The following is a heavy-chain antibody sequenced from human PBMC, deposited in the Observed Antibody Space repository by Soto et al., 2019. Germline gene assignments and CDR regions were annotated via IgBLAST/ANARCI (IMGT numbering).Heavy chain of an antibody. CDR2: INSDGSSA. D-gene: IGHD6-6*01. J-gene: IGHJ5*02. V-gene: IGHV3-74*01. CDR1: GFIFSSHW. Sequence: EVQLVESGGGLVQPGGSLRLSCAASGFIFSSHWMHWVRQSAEKGLVWVSRINSDGSSAAYADSVKGRFTISRDNTKNTLYLQMNSLRVDDTAVYYCARDRPDISNPTDHPMFDLWSQGTQVTV. CDR3: ARDRPDISNPTDHPMFDL.